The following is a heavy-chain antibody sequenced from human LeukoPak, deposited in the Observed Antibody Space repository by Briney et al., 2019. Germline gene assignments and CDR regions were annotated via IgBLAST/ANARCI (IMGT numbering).Heavy chain of an antibody. CDR1: GFTFSSFS. Sequence: GGSLRLSCAASGFTFSSFSMNWVGQAPGKGLEWVSSISSSRSYIYYADSVKGRFTISRDNAKNSLYLQMNSLRAEDTAVYYCASLSSGWYKDDYWGQGTLVTVSS. CDR2: ISSSRSYI. V-gene: IGHV3-21*01. J-gene: IGHJ4*02. D-gene: IGHD6-19*01. CDR3: ASLSSGWYKDDY.